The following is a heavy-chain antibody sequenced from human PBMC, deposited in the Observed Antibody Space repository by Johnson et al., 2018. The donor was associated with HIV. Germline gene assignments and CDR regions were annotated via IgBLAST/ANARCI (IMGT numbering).Heavy chain of an antibody. CDR3: AKDREIHSSGGYKGSAFDI. CDR1: GLSFSNFG. D-gene: IGHD6-19*01. Sequence: QMQLVESGGGVVQPGRSVRLSCAASGLSFSNFGIHWVRQAPGKGPEWVAVISYDGTHQHYADSVKGRLPISRDNSKNTLYLQMNSLRPEDTALYYCAKDREIHSSGGYKGSAFDIWGQGTMVTVSS. J-gene: IGHJ3*02. V-gene: IGHV3-30*18. CDR2: ISYDGTHQ.